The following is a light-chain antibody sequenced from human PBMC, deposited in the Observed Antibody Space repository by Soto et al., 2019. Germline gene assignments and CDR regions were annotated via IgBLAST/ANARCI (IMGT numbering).Light chain of an antibody. CDR1: QSLLHSNGYNY. J-gene: IGKJ1*01. CDR3: MQGTHSWT. V-gene: IGKV2-30*02. Sequence: DILLTQSPLSLPVTPGEPASISCRSSQSLLHSNGYNYLDWYLQRPGQSPRRLIYKVSNRDSGVPDRFSGSGSGTDFTLQISRVEAEDVGVYYCMQGTHSWTFGQGTKVDIK. CDR2: KVS.